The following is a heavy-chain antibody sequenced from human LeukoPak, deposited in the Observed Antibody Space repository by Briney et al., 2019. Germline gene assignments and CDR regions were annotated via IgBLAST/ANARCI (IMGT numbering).Heavy chain of an antibody. CDR1: GYTFTSYY. J-gene: IGHJ3*01. CDR2: INPSGGST. D-gene: IGHD3-3*01. CDR3: ARDWGFLEWLNV. V-gene: IGHV1-46*01. Sequence: ASVKVSCKASGYTFTSYYMHWVRQAPGQGLEWMGIINPSGGSTSYAQKFQGRVTMTRDMTTSTVYMELSSLRSEDTAVYYCARDWGFLEWLNVWGQGTMVTVSS.